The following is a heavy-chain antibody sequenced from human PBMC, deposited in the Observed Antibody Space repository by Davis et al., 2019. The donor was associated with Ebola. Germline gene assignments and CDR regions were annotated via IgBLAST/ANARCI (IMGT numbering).Heavy chain of an antibody. CDR3: ARDRVVWFGELLYTADAFDI. CDR1: GFTFSSYS. V-gene: IGHV3-48*02. J-gene: IGHJ3*02. Sequence: GGSLRLSCAASGFTFSSYSMNWVRQAPGKGLEWFSYISSSSSTIYYADSVKGRFTISRDNAKNSLYLQMNSLRDEDTAVYYCARDRVVWFGELLYTADAFDIWGQGTMVTVSS. D-gene: IGHD3-10*01. CDR2: ISSSSSTI.